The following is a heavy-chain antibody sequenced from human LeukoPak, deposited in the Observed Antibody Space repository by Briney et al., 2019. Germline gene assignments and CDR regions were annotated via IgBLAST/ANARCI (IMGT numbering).Heavy chain of an antibody. J-gene: IGHJ4*02. D-gene: IGHD3/OR15-3a*01. Sequence: QPGGSLRLSCAAPGFIFNNYAMHWVRQAPGKGLEWVAFIRHDGSNKYYSDSVKGRFTISRDNSKNTLYVQMNSLRTEDTAVYYCAKDRDWTFDYWGQGTLVTVSS. CDR2: IRHDGSNK. V-gene: IGHV3-30*02. CDR1: GFIFNNYA. CDR3: AKDRDWTFDY.